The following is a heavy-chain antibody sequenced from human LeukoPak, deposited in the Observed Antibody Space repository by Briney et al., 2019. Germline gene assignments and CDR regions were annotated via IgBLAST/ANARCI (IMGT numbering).Heavy chain of an antibody. CDR1: GFTFSSYG. CDR2: IRHDGSNK. CDR3: AKDRNSSSWYGYYYYMDV. V-gene: IGHV3-30*02. D-gene: IGHD6-13*01. Sequence: TGGSLRLSCAASGFTFSSYGMHWVRQAPGKGLEWVAFIRHDGSNKYYADSVKGRFTISRDNSKNTLYLQMNSLRAEDTAVYYCAKDRNSSSWYGYYYYMDVWGKGTTVTVSS. J-gene: IGHJ6*03.